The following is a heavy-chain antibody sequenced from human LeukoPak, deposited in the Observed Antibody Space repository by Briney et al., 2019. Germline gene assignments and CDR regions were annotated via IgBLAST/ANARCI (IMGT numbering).Heavy chain of an antibody. CDR2: ISDSGGST. J-gene: IGHJ4*02. D-gene: IGHD2-2*01. V-gene: IGHV3-23*01. Sequence: GGSLRLSCAASEFTFSSYAMSWVRQAPGKGLEWVSAISDSGGSTYYADSVKGRFTISRDNSKNTVYLQMNSLRAEDTAVYYCAKDRRACNSSSCYYRFDYWGQGTLVTVSS. CDR1: EFTFSSYA. CDR3: AKDRRACNSSSCYYRFDY.